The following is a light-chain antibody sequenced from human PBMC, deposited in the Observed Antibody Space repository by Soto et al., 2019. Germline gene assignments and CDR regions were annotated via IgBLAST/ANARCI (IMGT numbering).Light chain of an antibody. CDR2: EGS. J-gene: IGLJ1*01. CDR1: SIDVGSYYL. V-gene: IGLV2-23*01. Sequence: QSALTQPASVSGSPGQSITISCTGTSIDVGSYYLVSWYQQHPGKAPILMIYEGSKRPSGVSNRFSGSKSGNTASLTISGLQAEDEADYYCCSYAGGSTLYVFGTGTKLTVL. CDR3: CSYAGGSTLYV.